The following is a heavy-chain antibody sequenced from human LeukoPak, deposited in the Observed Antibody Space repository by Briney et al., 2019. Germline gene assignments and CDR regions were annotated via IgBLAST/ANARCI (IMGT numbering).Heavy chain of an antibody. D-gene: IGHD3-9*01. CDR1: GFTFSSYV. J-gene: IGHJ4*02. CDR3: ATVTTPFTRYFDWLLY. CDR2: ISYDGSNK. V-gene: IGHV3-30*03. Sequence: GRSPRLSCASSGFTFSSYVMHWVRQAPGKGLGWVAFISYDGSNKYYADSVKGRFTISRDNSKNTLYLQMNSLRVEDTAVYYCATVTTPFTRYFDWLLYWGQGTLVAVSS.